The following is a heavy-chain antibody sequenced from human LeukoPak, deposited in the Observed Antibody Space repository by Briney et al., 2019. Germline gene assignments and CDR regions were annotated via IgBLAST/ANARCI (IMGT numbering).Heavy chain of an antibody. J-gene: IGHJ4*02. D-gene: IGHD5-18*01. V-gene: IGHV4-30-2*01. CDR3: PITNSDTAMDPYYFDY. Sequence: PSGTLSLTCAVSGGSISSGGYSWSWIRQPPGKGLEWIGYIYHSGSTYYNPSLKSRVTISVDRSKNQFSLKLSSVTAADTAVYYCPITNSDTAMDPYYFDYWGQGTLVTVSS. CDR2: IYHSGST. CDR1: GGSISSGGYS.